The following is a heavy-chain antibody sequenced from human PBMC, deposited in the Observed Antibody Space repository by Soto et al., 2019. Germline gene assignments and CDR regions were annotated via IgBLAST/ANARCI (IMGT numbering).Heavy chain of an antibody. CDR2: INAGNGNT. CDR3: AQGRDSGDYLRGYYYRMAV. Sequence: ASVKVSCKASGYTFTSYAMHWVRQAPGQRLEWMGWINAGNGNTKYSQKFQGRVTITRDTSASTAYMELSSLRSEDTAVYYCAQGRDSGDYLRGYYYRMAVWGQGTTVTVSS. J-gene: IGHJ6*02. D-gene: IGHD4-17*01. V-gene: IGHV1-3*01. CDR1: GYTFTSYA.